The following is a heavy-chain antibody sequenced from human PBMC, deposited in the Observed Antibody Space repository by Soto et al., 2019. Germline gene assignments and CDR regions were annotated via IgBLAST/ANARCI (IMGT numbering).Heavy chain of an antibody. D-gene: IGHD6-6*01. CDR3: ARAQSLSSSGDDY. V-gene: IGHV3-21*01. Sequence: GLSLRLSCAASGFTVSSYSMNWVLQAPGKGLEWVSSISSSSSYIYYADSVKGLFTISRDNAKNSLYLQMNSLRAEDTAVYYCARAQSLSSSGDDYWRQGTLVTVSS. CDR2: ISSSSSYI. CDR1: GFTVSSYS. J-gene: IGHJ4*02.